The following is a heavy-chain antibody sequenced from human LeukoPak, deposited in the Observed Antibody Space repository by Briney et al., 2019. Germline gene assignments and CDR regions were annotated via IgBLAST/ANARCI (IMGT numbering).Heavy chain of an antibody. CDR1: GFTFSDSY. J-gene: IGHJ4*02. CDR3: ARGNLFPAY. Sequence: GGPLRLSCAASGFTFSDSYISWIRQAPGKGLEWVSYISTGGSTIYYADSVKGRFTTSRDNAKNSLYLQMNSLRAEDTAVYYCARGNLFPAYWGQGTLVTVSS. CDR2: ISTGGSTI. V-gene: IGHV3-11*01.